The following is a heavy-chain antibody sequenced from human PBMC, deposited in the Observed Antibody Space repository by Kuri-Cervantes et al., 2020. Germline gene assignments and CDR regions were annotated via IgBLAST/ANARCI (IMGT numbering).Heavy chain of an antibody. CDR3: ARDRDSVWSGYRPLDY. CDR2: IWYDGSNK. J-gene: IGHJ4*02. CDR1: GFTFSSYA. V-gene: IGHV3-33*08. Sequence: GESLKISCAASGFTFSSYAMHWVRQAPGKGLEWVAVIWYDGSNKYYADSVKGRFTISRDNSKNTLYLQMNSLRAEDTAVYYCARDRDSVWSGYRPLDYWGQGTLVTVSS. D-gene: IGHD3-3*01.